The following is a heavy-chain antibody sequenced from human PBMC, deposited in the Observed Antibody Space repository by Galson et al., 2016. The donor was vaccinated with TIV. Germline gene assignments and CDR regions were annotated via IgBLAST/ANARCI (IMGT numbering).Heavy chain of an antibody. V-gene: IGHV1-69*05. D-gene: IGHD4-17*01. CDR2: ILPIFGIT. CDR1: GGTLNNYA. J-gene: IGHJ1*01. CDR3: ARVSREGGERSTDFKH. Sequence: SVKVSCKASGGTLNNYAISWMRQAPGQGLEWMGGILPIFGITEYGQKFQGRVTITTDQSTNTAYMELSGLRSEDAAVYFCARVSREGGERSTDFKHWGQGTLITVS.